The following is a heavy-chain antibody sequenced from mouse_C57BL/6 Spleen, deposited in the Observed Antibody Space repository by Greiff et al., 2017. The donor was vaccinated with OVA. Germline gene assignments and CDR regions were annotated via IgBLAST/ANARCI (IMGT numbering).Heavy chain of an antibody. CDR2: IDPSDSYT. CDR1: GYTFTSYW. J-gene: IGHJ1*03. V-gene: IGHV1-69*01. D-gene: IGHD1-1*01. CDR3: ALYYGSSYVYFDV. Sequence: QVQLQQSGAELVMPGASVKLSCKASGYTFTSYWMHWVKQRPGQGLEWIGEIDPSDSYTNYNQKFKGKSTLTVDKSSSTAYMQLSSLTSEDSAVYYCALYYGSSYVYFDVWGTGTTVTVSS.